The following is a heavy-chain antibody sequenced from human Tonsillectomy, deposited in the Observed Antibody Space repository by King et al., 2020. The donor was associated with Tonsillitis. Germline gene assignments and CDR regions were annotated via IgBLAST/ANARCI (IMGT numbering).Heavy chain of an antibody. Sequence: VQLVESGGGLVQPGGSLRLSCAASGFTFSSYAMSWVRQAPGKGLEWVSAISGSGGSTYYADSVKGRFTISRDNSKNTLYLQMNSLRAEDTAVYYCAKAPGVSGSYLNWFDPWGQGTLVTVSS. CDR2: ISGSGGST. D-gene: IGHD3-16*01. CDR3: AKAPGVSGSYLNWFDP. V-gene: IGHV3-23*04. CDR1: GFTFSSYA. J-gene: IGHJ5*02.